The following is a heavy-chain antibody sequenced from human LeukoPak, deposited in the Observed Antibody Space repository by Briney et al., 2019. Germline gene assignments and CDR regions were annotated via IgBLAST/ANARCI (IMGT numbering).Heavy chain of an antibody. D-gene: IGHD1-26*01. CDR2: ISSSSSYI. V-gene: IGHV3-21*01. Sequence: GGSLRLSCAASGFTFSGYSMNWVRQAPGKGLEWVSSISSSSSYIYYADSVKGRFTISRDNAKNSLYLQMNSLRAEDTAVYYCARDGGYSGSYYNYWGQGTLVTVSS. CDR1: GFTFSGYS. J-gene: IGHJ4*02. CDR3: ARDGGYSGSYYNY.